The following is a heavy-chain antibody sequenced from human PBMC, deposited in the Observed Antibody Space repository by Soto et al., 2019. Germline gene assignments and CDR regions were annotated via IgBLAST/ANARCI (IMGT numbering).Heavy chain of an antibody. D-gene: IGHD1-26*01. V-gene: IGHV4-59*01. CDR2: IYYSGST. Sequence: SETLSLTCTVSGGSISSYYWSWIRQPPGKGLEWIGYIYYSGSTNYNPSLKSRVTISVDTSKNQFSLKLSSVTAADTAVYYRARDRRSGSRYYYYGMDVWGQGTTVTVSS. CDR1: GGSISSYY. CDR3: ARDRRSGSRYYYYGMDV. J-gene: IGHJ6*02.